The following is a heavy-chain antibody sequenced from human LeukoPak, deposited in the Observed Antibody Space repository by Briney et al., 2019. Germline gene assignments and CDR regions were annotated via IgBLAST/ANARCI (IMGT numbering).Heavy chain of an antibody. D-gene: IGHD1-14*01. V-gene: IGHV3-23*01. CDR3: AKGGITSIFHAFDN. J-gene: IGHJ3*02. Sequence: GGSLRLSCAASGLTFSSYAMSWVRQAPGKGLEWVSAISGDRTGTYYTDSVKGRFTISRDNSKNILFLQMNRLRVEDTAVYYWAKGGITSIFHAFDNWGQGTMVTVSS. CDR2: ISGDRTGT. CDR1: GLTFSSYA.